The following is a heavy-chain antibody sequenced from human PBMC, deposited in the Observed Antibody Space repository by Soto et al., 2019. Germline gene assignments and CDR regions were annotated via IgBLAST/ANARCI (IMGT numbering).Heavy chain of an antibody. Sequence: QVQLVQSGAEVKKPGASVKVSCKASGNTFTTYGISWVRQAPGQGLEWMGWISGYNDNTKYAPKFQGRVTMTTDTTTSTASMELRSLRSDDTAVYYCAREYCRGGSCYGTDYWGQGTLVTVSS. CDR1: GNTFTTYG. V-gene: IGHV1-18*01. CDR2: ISGYNDNT. D-gene: IGHD2-15*01. J-gene: IGHJ4*02. CDR3: AREYCRGGSCYGTDY.